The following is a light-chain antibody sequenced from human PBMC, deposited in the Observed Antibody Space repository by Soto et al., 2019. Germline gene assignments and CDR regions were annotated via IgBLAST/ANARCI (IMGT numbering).Light chain of an antibody. V-gene: IGLV4-69*01. Sequence: QPVLTQSPSASASLGASVKLTCTLSSGHSSYAIAWHQQQPEKGPRYLMKLNSDGSHSKGDGIPDRFSGSSSGAERYLTISSLQSEDEADYYCQTWGTHAVFGGGTQLTVL. J-gene: IGLJ7*01. CDR2: LNSDGSH. CDR3: QTWGTHAV. CDR1: SGHSSYA.